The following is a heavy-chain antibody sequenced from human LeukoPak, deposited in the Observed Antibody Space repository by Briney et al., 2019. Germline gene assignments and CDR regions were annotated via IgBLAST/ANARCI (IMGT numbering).Heavy chain of an antibody. CDR2: IWYDGSDK. V-gene: IGHV3-33*01. CDR1: GFTFSSYG. D-gene: IGHD6-13*01. Sequence: GGSLRLSCTASGFTFSSYGMHWVRQAPGKGLEWVAVIWYDGSDKHYADSVKGRFTISRDNSKNTLFLQMNSRRAEDTAVYNCARGYSNWYDFDCWVRG. J-gene: IGHJ4*02. CDR3: ARGYSNWYDFDC.